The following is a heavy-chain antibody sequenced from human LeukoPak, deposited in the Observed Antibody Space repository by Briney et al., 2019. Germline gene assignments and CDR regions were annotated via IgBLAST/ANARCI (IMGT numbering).Heavy chain of an antibody. Sequence: TSETLSLTCTVSGGSISSYCRSWIRQPPGKGLEWIGYIYYSGSTNYNPSLKSRVTISVDTSKNQFSLKLSSVTAADTAVYYCARDRSEGFDPWGQGTLVTVSS. CDR3: ARDRSEGFDP. CDR1: GGSISSYC. CDR2: IYYSGST. V-gene: IGHV4-59*01. J-gene: IGHJ5*02.